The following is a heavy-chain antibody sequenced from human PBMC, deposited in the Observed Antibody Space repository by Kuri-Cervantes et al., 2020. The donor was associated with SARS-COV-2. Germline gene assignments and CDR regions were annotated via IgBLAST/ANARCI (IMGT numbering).Heavy chain of an antibody. Sequence: SETLSLTCTVSGCSISSSSYYWGWIRQPPGKGLEWIGSIYYSGSTYYNPSLKSRVTISVDTSKNQFSLKLSSVTAADTAVYYCARGVVVPAAIRGGRWFDPWGQGTLVTVSS. D-gene: IGHD2-2*02. CDR2: IYYSGST. CDR3: ARGVVVPAAIRGGRWFDP. V-gene: IGHV4-39*07. J-gene: IGHJ5*02. CDR1: GCSISSSSYY.